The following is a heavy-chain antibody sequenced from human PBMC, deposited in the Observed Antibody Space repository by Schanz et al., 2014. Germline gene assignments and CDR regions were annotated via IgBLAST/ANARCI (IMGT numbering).Heavy chain of an antibody. J-gene: IGHJ4*02. CDR2: LSANGDST. D-gene: IGHD2-2*03. V-gene: IGHV3-64*01. CDR3: ARAGYCTSVSCSLYVSDY. CDR1: GFTLSNYA. Sequence: EVQLVESGGGLVQPGGSLRLSCAAPGFTLSNYAMHWVRQTPDKGLEWVSGLSANGDSTFYSSSVKGRFTISRDISKNTLYLQMGSLRAEHVDVYYCARAGYCTSVSCSLYVSDYWGQGTLVTVSS.